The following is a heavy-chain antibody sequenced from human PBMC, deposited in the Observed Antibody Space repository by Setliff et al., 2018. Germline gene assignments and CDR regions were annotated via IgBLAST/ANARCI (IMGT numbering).Heavy chain of an antibody. J-gene: IGHJ6*02. Sequence: TLSLTCAVYGGSFSGYYWSWIRQPPGKGLEWIGEINHSGSTNYNPSLKSRVTISVDTSKNQFSLKLSSVTAADTAVYYCARQQQLVIGSTAYYYYGMDVWGQGTTVTVS. CDR1: GGSFSGYY. CDR2: INHSGST. V-gene: IGHV4-34*01. D-gene: IGHD6-13*01. CDR3: ARQQQLVIGSTAYYYYGMDV.